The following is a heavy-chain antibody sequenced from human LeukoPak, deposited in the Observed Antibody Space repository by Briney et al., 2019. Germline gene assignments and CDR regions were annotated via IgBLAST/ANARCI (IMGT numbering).Heavy chain of an antibody. CDR3: AREMVAAAGKVNYYYYYMDV. D-gene: IGHD6-13*01. CDR2: INPNSGGT. Sequence: GASVKVSCKASGYTFTGYYMHWVRQAPGQGLEWIGWINPNSGGTNYAQKFQGRVTMTRDTSISTAYMELSRLRSDDTAVYYCAREMVAAAGKVNYYYYYMDVWGKGTTVTVSS. J-gene: IGHJ6*03. CDR1: GYTFTGYY. V-gene: IGHV1-2*02.